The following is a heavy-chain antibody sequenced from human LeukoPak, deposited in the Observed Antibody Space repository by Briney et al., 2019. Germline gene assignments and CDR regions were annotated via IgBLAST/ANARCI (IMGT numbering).Heavy chain of an antibody. CDR3: ARVMYSSSWPRVWFDP. D-gene: IGHD6-13*01. J-gene: IGHJ5*02. Sequence: ASVKVSCKASGYIFTGYYMHWVRQAPGQGLEWMGWISAYNGNTNYAQKLQGRVTMTTDTSTSTAYMELRSLRSDDTAVYYCARVMYSSSWPRVWFDPWGQGTLVTVSS. V-gene: IGHV1-18*04. CDR1: GYIFTGYY. CDR2: ISAYNGNT.